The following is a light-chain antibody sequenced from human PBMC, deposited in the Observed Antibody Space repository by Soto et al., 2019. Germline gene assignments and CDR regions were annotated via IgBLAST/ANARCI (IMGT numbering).Light chain of an antibody. CDR2: QVS. CDR3: IQFSHFPRT. CDR1: QSLVYSDGNTY. V-gene: IGKV2-24*01. J-gene: IGKJ1*01. Sequence: VLTQTALSSPVTLGQPASISCRSSQSLVYSDGNTYLSWLQQRPGQPPRLLIYQVSNRFSGVPDRFSGCGAGTDFTLKISRVEAEDVGVYSCIQFSHFPRTFGQGTKVEIK.